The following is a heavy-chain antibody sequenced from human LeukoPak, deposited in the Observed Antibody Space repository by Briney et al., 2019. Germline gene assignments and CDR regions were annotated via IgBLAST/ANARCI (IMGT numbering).Heavy chain of an antibody. J-gene: IGHJ5*02. V-gene: IGHV3-23*01. CDR2: ISGSGGST. CDR1: GFTFSSYA. D-gene: IGHD6-13*01. Sequence: PGGSLRLSCAASGFTFSSYAMSWVRQAPGKGPEWVSAISGSGGSTYYADSVKGRFTISRDNSKNTLYLQMNSLRAEDTAVYYCAKDRGSSWYPGWFDPWGQGTLVTVSS. CDR3: AKDRGSSWYPGWFDP.